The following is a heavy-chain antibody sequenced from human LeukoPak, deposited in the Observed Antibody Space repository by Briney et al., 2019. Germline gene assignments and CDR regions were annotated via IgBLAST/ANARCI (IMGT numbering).Heavy chain of an antibody. J-gene: IGHJ5*02. CDR2: IYYSGST. Sequence: SETLSLTCTVSGGSISSYYWSWIRQPPGKGLEWIGYIYYSGSTNYNPSLKSRVTISVDTSKNQFSLKLSSVAAADTAVYYCARAPPPPYSSAGRFDPWGQGTLVTVSS. CDR3: ARAPPPPYSSAGRFDP. V-gene: IGHV4-59*01. CDR1: GGSISSYY. D-gene: IGHD6-25*01.